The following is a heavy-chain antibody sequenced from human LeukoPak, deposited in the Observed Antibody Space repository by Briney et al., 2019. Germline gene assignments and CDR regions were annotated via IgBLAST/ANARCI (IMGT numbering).Heavy chain of an antibody. Sequence: GGSLRLSCAASGFTFSSYSMNWVRQAPGKGLEWVSSISSSSSYIYYADSVKGRFTISRDNAKNSLYLQMNSLRAEDTAVYYCAKDAVGRYFDWLSRFDYWGQGTLVTVSS. J-gene: IGHJ4*02. CDR2: ISSSSSYI. D-gene: IGHD3-9*01. CDR1: GFTFSSYS. V-gene: IGHV3-21*01. CDR3: AKDAVGRYFDWLSRFDY.